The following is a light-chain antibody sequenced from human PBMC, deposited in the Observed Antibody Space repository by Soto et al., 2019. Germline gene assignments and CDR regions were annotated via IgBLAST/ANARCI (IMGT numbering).Light chain of an antibody. J-gene: IGLJ2*01. Sequence: QPVLTQPPSVSGAPGQRVTISCTGSSSNIGAGYDVQWYQQFPGTAPKLLIFDDNNRPSGVPDRFSGSRSGTSASLAITGLQAEDEADYYCQSYDTSLSPLVVFGGGTKLTVL. CDR1: SSNIGAGYD. CDR3: QSYDTSLSPLVV. V-gene: IGLV1-40*01. CDR2: DDN.